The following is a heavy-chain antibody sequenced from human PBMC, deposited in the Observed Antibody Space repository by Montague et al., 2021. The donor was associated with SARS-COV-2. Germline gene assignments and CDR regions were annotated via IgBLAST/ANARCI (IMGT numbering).Heavy chain of an antibody. D-gene: IGHD6-19*01. J-gene: IGHJ6*02. CDR3: ARNGGAAVPGLLLGMDI. Sequence: SETLSLTCIVSGGSISGHYWSWVRQTPEKGLEWIGYIYYLGTTNXKPSLKTRVTFSVDTSKNRLSLMLTSVTAADTGVYYCARNGGAAVPGLLLGMDIWGQGTTVTVSS. CDR1: GGSISGHY. CDR2: IYYLGTT. V-gene: IGHV4-59*11.